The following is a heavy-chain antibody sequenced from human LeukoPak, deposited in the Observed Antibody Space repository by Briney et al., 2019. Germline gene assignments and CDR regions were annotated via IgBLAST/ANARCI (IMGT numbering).Heavy chain of an antibody. CDR1: GFTFSSYS. D-gene: IGHD5-12*01. CDR2: ISSSSSYI. CDR3: AKEVDSGYDLFDY. V-gene: IGHV3-21*01. J-gene: IGHJ4*02. Sequence: GGSLRLSCAASGFTFSSYSMNWVRQAPGKGLEWVSSISSSSSYIYYADSVKGRFTISRDNAKNSLYLQMNSLRAEDTAVYYCAKEVDSGYDLFDYWGQGTLVTVSS.